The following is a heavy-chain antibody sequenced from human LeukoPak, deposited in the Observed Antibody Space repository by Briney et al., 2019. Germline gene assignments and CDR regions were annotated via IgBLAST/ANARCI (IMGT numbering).Heavy chain of an antibody. D-gene: IGHD3-22*01. CDR3: ARGYYHASNGYFWFDP. J-gene: IGHJ5*02. CDR1: GGSISSGGYY. Sequence: SETLSLTCTVSGGSISSGGYYWSWIRQYPGKGLEWFGYIYNSGSPYYNPSLKRRVTMSAAASKNQFSLKLYSVTAADTAVYYCARGYYHASNGYFWFDPWGQGTLVTVSS. CDR2: IYNSGSP. V-gene: IGHV4-31*03.